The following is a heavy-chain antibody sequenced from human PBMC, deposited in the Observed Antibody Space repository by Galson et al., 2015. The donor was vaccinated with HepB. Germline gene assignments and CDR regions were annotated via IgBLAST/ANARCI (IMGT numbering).Heavy chain of an antibody. J-gene: IGHJ5*02. CDR2: IYPGDSDT. V-gene: IGHV5-51*01. CDR1: GYSFTSYW. D-gene: IGHD6-13*01. Sequence: QSGAEVKKPGESLKISCKGSGYSFTSYWIGWVRQMPGKGLEWMGIIYPGDSDTRYSPSFQGQVTISADKSISTAYLQWSSLKASDTAMYYCARRAGYSSSWYWWFDPWGQGTLVTVSS. CDR3: ARRAGYSSSWYWWFDP.